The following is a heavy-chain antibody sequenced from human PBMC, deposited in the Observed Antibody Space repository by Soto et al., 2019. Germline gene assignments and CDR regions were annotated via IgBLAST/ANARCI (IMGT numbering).Heavy chain of an antibody. V-gene: IGHV1-46*01. CDR3: ARGRSGQQLISVWFDP. D-gene: IGHD6-13*01. J-gene: IGHJ5*02. CDR1: GYTFTSYY. Sequence: ASVKVSCKASGYTFTSYYMHWVRQAPGQGLEWMGIINPSGGSTSYAQKFQGRVTMTRDTSTSTVYMELSSLRSEDTAVYYCARGRSGQQLISVWFDPWGQGTLVTVSS. CDR2: INPSGGST.